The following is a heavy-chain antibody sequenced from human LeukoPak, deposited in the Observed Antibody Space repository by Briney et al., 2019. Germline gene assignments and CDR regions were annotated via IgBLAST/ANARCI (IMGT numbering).Heavy chain of an antibody. CDR2: INHSGST. CDR1: GGSFSGYY. CDR3: ARGPDIVVVPAAISCAFDI. Sequence: PSETLSLTCAVYGGSFSGYYWSWIRQPPGKGLERIGEINHSGSTNYNPSLKSRVTISVDTSKNQFSLKLSSVTAADTAVYYCARGPDIVVVPAAISCAFDIWGQGTMVTVSS. V-gene: IGHV4-34*01. D-gene: IGHD2-2*01. J-gene: IGHJ3*02.